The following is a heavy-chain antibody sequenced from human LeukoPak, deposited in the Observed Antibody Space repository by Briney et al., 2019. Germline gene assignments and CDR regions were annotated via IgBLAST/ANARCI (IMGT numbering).Heavy chain of an antibody. D-gene: IGHD5-18*01. CDR2: ILSDGSKE. CDR1: GFTFSSYG. V-gene: IGHV3-33*01. CDR3: ARGIKGYTSLGAFDI. J-gene: IGHJ3*02. Sequence: PGGSLRLSCAASGFTFSSYGMHWVRQAPGKGLEWVAVILSDGSKEFYTDSVKGRFTISRDNSKNTLYLQMNSLRAEDTAVYYCARGIKGYTSLGAFDIWGQGTMVTVSS.